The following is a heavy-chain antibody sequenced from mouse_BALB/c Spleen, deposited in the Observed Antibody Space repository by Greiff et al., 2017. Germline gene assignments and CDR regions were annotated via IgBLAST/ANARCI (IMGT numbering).Heavy chain of an antibody. J-gene: IGHJ4*01. CDR2: ISSGSSTN. CDR1: GFTFSSVG. CDR3: ARGAPYAMDY. Sequence: EVKLMESGGGLVQPGGSRKLSCAVSGFTFSSVGLYWVRQAPERELEWVAYISSGSSTNYYADTVKGRFTISSDNPKNHLFLQMNSLRTEDTAMYYCARGAPYAMDYWGQGTSVTVSS. V-gene: IGHV5-17*02.